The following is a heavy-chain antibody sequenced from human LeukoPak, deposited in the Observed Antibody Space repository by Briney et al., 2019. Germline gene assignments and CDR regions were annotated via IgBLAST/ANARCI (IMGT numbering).Heavy chain of an antibody. CDR1: GFTFSTYG. D-gene: IGHD6-13*01. CDR3: ARGLAAAGTRGPY. V-gene: IGHV3-30*02. J-gene: IGHJ4*02. Sequence: GGSLRLSCAASGFTFSTYGMHWVRQAPGKGLEWVAFIQFDGSEEFYADSVKGRFSISRDNSKNTLYLQMNSLRAEDTSVYYCARGLAAAGTRGPYWGQGTLVTVSS. CDR2: IQFDGSEE.